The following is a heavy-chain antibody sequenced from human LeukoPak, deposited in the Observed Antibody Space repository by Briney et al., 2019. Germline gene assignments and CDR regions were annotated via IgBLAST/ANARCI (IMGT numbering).Heavy chain of an antibody. Sequence: GGSLRLSCAASGFTVSSNYMSWVRQAPGKGLEWVSVIYSGGSTYYADSVKGRFTISRDNSKNTLYLQMNSLRAEDTAVYYCAKDSGYDLSGGSYDYWGQGTLVTVSS. CDR1: GFTVSSNY. D-gene: IGHD5-12*01. CDR2: IYSGGST. V-gene: IGHV3-66*02. J-gene: IGHJ4*02. CDR3: AKDSGYDLSGGSYDY.